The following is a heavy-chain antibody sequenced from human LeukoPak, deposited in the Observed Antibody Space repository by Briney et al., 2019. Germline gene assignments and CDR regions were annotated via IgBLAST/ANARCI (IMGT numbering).Heavy chain of an antibody. CDR2: INPNSGDT. CDR1: GYTFTDFY. J-gene: IGHJ6*03. Sequence: WASVKVSCKASGYTFTDFYMHWVRQAPGQGLDWMGWINPNSGDTSYAQEYQGRVTMTRDTSINTAYMELSRLRSDDTATYYCARGSNGSYYYMDVWGNGATVTVSS. CDR3: ARGSNGSYYYMDV. V-gene: IGHV1-2*02.